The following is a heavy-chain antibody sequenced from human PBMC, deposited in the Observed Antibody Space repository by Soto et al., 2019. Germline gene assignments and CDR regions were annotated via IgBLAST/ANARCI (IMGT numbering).Heavy chain of an antibody. J-gene: IGHJ6*02. CDR2: ISSSGGTI. CDR3: ARKMAKKSVMDV. Sequence: QVQLVESGGGLVKPGGSLTLSCAASGFTFSDYYMSWIRQAPGKGLEWVSYISSSGGTIYYADSVEGRLTISRDNAKNSLYLQKTSLRAEDTAVYYCARKMAKKSVMDVGGQGTTVTVSS. D-gene: IGHD5-12*01. V-gene: IGHV3-11*01. CDR1: GFTFSDYY.